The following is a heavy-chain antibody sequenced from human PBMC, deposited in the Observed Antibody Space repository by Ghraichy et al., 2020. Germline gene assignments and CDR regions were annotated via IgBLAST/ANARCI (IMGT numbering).Heavy chain of an antibody. CDR2: VSGSGIST. J-gene: IGHJ4*02. V-gene: IGHV3-23*01. Sequence: GGTLRLSCAASAFTFVGYTMSWVRQAPGEGLEWVSAVSGSGISTYYADSVKGRFTISRDNSKNTLYLQMNRRRAEDTAVYYCAKDRGGAFDYWGQGTLVSVSS. CDR3: AKDRGGAFDY. D-gene: IGHD3-16*01. CDR1: AFTFVGYT.